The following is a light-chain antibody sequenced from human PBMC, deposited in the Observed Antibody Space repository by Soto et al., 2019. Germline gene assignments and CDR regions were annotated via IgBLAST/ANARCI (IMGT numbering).Light chain of an antibody. CDR3: SSYAASSNV. CDR2: EVN. Sequence: HSVLTQPPSASGSPGQSVAISCTGTSSDVGVYNYVSWYQQHPGKAPKLMIYEVNKRPSGVPDRFSGSKSGNTASLTVSGLQAEDEADYYCSSYAASSNVFGTGTK. CDR1: SSDVGVYNY. V-gene: IGLV2-8*01. J-gene: IGLJ1*01.